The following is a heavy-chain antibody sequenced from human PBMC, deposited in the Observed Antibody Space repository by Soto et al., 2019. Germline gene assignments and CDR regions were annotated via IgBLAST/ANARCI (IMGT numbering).Heavy chain of an antibody. J-gene: IGHJ6*03. CDR3: ASDKTYSNDYYYYMDV. CDR2: INPSGGST. V-gene: IGHV1-46*01. D-gene: IGHD4-4*01. Sequence: ASVKVSCEASGYTFTSYYMHWVRQAPGQGLEWMGIINPSGGSTSYAQKFQGRVTMTRDTSTSTVYMELSSLRSEDTAVYYCASDKTYSNDYYYYMDVWGKGTTVTVSS. CDR1: GYTFTSYY.